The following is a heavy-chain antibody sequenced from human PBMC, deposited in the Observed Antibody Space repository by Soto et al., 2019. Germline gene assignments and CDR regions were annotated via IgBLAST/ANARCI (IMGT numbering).Heavy chain of an antibody. CDR1: GYSFTSYW. Sequence: GESLKISCKGSGYSFTSYWIGWVRQMPGKGLEWMGIIYPGDSDTRYSPSFQGQVTISADKSISTAYLQWSSLKASDTAMYYCARLDYYGSANHSYYYGMDVWGQGTTVTVSS. V-gene: IGHV5-51*01. CDR3: ARLDYYGSANHSYYYGMDV. D-gene: IGHD3-10*01. J-gene: IGHJ6*02. CDR2: IYPGDSDT.